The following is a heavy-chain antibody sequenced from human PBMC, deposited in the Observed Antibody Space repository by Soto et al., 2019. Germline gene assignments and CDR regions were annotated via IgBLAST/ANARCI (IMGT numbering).Heavy chain of an antibody. CDR3: AKKGPELVGSGTYYFDY. Sequence: EVQLLESGGGLVQPGGSLRLSCAASGFTFSTYAMSWVRQAPGKGLEWVSIISNSGDTTYYTDSMKGRFTISRDNSKNTVYLQMIRLSAEDTAIYYCAKKGPELVGSGTYYFDYWGQGFLVTVSS. D-gene: IGHD6-6*01. CDR1: GFTFSTYA. V-gene: IGHV3-23*01. J-gene: IGHJ4*02. CDR2: ISNSGDTT.